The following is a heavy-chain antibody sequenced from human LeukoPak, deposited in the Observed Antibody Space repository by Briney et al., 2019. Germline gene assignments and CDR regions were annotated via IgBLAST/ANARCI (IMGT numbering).Heavy chain of an antibody. V-gene: IGHV3-33*01. D-gene: IGHD3-22*01. CDR3: ARGDSSGYYLPLFDY. J-gene: IGHJ4*02. Sequence: GRSLRLSCAASGFTFSSYGMHWVRQAPGKGLEWVAVIWYDGSNKYYADSVKGRFTISRDNSKNTLYLQMNSLRAEDTAVYYCARGDSSGYYLPLFDYWGQGTLVTVSS. CDR2: IWYDGSNK. CDR1: GFTFSSYG.